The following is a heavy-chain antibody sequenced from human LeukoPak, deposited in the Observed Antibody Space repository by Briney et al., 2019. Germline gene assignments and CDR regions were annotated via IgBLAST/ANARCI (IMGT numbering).Heavy chain of an antibody. CDR2: ISWNSGSI. CDR1: GLTFRSSW. D-gene: IGHD5-24*01. V-gene: IGHV3-9*01. CDR3: AKDLGPGSMATSPGFDY. Sequence: PGASLRLSCAASGLTFRSSWMHWVRQAPGKGLEWVSGISWNSGSIGYADSVKGRFTISRDNAKTSLYLQMNSLRAEDTALYYCAKDLGPGSMATSPGFDYWGQGTLVTVSS. J-gene: IGHJ4*02.